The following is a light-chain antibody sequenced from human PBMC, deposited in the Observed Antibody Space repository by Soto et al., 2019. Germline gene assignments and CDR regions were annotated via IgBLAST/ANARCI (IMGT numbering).Light chain of an antibody. CDR1: SSDVGGYNY. J-gene: IGLJ1*01. CDR2: EVS. V-gene: IGLV2-14*01. CDR3: SSYTSSSTLYV. Sequence: QSALTQPASMSGSPGQSITISCTGTSSDVGGYNYVSWYRQHPGKAPKLMIYEVSNRPSGFSNRFSGSKSGNTASLTISGLRAEDEADYYCSSYTSSSTLYVFGTGTKLTVL.